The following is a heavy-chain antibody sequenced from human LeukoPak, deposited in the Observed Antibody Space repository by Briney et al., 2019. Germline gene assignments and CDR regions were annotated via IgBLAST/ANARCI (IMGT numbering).Heavy chain of an antibody. V-gene: IGHV3-30*18. CDR3: AKDPRVRSDSAYNAFDY. Sequence: GGSLRLSCAASGFIFNNYDMHWVRQAPGKGMEWVAVISYDGANKYYADSVKGRFTFSRDNSKNTLYLQMNSLRLDDTAVYYCAKDPRVRSDSAYNAFDYWGQGTLVTVSS. D-gene: IGHD5-12*01. J-gene: IGHJ4*02. CDR2: ISYDGANK. CDR1: GFIFNNYD.